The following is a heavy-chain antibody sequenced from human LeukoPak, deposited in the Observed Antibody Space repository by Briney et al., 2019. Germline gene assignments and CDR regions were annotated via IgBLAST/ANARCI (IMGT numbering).Heavy chain of an antibody. CDR1: GGSISSSSYY. CDR3: ARHRASEGIDY. J-gene: IGHJ4*02. D-gene: IGHD3-3*01. V-gene: IGHV4-39*01. CDR2: IYYSGSP. Sequence: PSETLSLTCTVSGGSISSSSYYWGWIRQPPGKGLEWIGRIYYSGSPYYNPSLKSRVTISVDTSKNQFSLKLSSVTAADTAVYYCARHRASEGIDYWGQGTLVTVSS.